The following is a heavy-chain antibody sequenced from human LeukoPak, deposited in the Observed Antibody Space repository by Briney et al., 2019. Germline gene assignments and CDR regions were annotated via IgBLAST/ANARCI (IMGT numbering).Heavy chain of an antibody. CDR1: DYSISGGYY. Sequence: SETLSLTCTVSDYSISGGYYWGWIRQPPGKGLEWIGTIYHSGSTYYNPSLKSRVTISIDTSKNQFSLNLSSVTAADTAVYYCARDPPGNTAWGQGTLVTVSS. J-gene: IGHJ5*02. CDR3: ARDPPGNTA. D-gene: IGHD5-18*01. V-gene: IGHV4-38-2*02. CDR2: IYHSGST.